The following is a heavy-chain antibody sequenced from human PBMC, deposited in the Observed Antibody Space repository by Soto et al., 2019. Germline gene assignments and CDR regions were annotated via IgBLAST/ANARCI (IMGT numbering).Heavy chain of an antibody. D-gene: IGHD3-10*01. CDR2: LYSGGAT. J-gene: IGHJ4*02. V-gene: IGHV3-53*04. Sequence: GGSLRLSCAASGFTFSSYAMSWVRQAPGKGLEWVSLLYSGGATHYAASVKGRFTISSHSSQNTLFLQMNSLRTEDTATYYCVRGRYGSEIHWGQGTRVTVSS. CDR3: VRGRYGSEIH. CDR1: GFTFSSYA.